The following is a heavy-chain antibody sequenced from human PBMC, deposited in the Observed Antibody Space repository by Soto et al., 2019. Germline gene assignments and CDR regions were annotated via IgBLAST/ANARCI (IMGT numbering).Heavy chain of an antibody. D-gene: IGHD6-13*01. CDR1: GYTLTELS. Sequence: ASVKVSCKVSGYTLTELSMHWVRQAPGKGLEWMGGFDPEDGETIYAQKFQGRVTMTEDTSTDTAYMELSSLRSEDTAVYYCATTAMYSQIARGAFDIWGQGTMVTVSS. CDR2: FDPEDGET. J-gene: IGHJ3*02. CDR3: ATTAMYSQIARGAFDI. V-gene: IGHV1-24*01.